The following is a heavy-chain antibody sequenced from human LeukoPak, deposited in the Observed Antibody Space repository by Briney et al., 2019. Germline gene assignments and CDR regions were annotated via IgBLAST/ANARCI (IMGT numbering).Heavy chain of an antibody. V-gene: IGHV3-48*01. Sequence: PGGSLRLSCAASGFTFSSYSMNWVRQAPGKGLGGVSYISSSSSTIYYADSVKGRFTISRDNAKNSLYLQMNSLRAEDTAVYYCARSYGDYVSYYYGMDVWGQGTTVTVSS. J-gene: IGHJ6*02. CDR2: ISSSSSTI. D-gene: IGHD4-17*01. CDR3: ARSYGDYVSYYYGMDV. CDR1: GFTFSSYS.